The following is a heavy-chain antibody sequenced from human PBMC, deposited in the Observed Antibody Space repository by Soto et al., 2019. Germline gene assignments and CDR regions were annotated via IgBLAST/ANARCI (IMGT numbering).Heavy chain of an antibody. CDR1: GGSISTSNW. V-gene: IGHV4-4*02. J-gene: IGHJ4*02. Sequence: QVQLQESGPGLVKPSGTLSLTCAVSGGSISTSNWWSWVRQPPGKGLEWIGEVYRTGSTTYNPSLESRLTISVDKSKNQFSLKLTSVTAADTAVYYCARARATIVAAAIFDCWGQGTLVTVSS. D-gene: IGHD1-26*01. CDR3: ARARATIVAAAIFDC. CDR2: VYRTGST.